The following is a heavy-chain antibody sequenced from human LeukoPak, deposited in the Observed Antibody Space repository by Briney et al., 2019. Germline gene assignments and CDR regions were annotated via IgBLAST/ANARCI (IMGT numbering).Heavy chain of an antibody. CDR3: ARTRSDFYCSSTSCRQHYFDY. J-gene: IGHJ4*02. V-gene: IGHV4-59*08. CDR1: GGSISSYY. D-gene: IGHD2-2*01. CDR2: IYYSGST. Sequence: PSETLSLTCTVSGGSISSYYWSWIRQPPGKGLEWIGYIYYSGSTNYNPSLKSRVTISVDTSKNQFSLKLSSVTAADTAVYYCARTRSDFYCSSTSCRQHYFDYWGQGTLVTVSS.